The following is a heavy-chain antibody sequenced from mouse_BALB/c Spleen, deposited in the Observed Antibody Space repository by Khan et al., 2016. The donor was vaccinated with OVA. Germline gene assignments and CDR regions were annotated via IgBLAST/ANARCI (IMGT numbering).Heavy chain of an antibody. CDR3: ASGDSYGMDY. CDR2: IDPANGNV. V-gene: IGHV14-3*02. D-gene: IGHD2-13*01. Sequence: EVQLQESGAALVKPGASVRLSCTGSGFNIKDTYTHWVKQRPEQGLKWIGRIDPANGNVKYDPKFQGKATMTADTSSNTAYLHLSSLTSEDSAVYYCASGDSYGMDYWGQTTSVTVSS. J-gene: IGHJ4*01. CDR1: GFNIKDTY.